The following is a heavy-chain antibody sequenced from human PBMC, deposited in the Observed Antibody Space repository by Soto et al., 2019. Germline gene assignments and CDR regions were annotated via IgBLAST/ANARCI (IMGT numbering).Heavy chain of an antibody. V-gene: IGHV2-5*01. CDR3: ALCPYSSSWYYYYGMDV. D-gene: IGHD6-13*01. Sequence: QITLKESGPTLVKPTQTLTLTCTFSGFSLSTSGVGVGWIRQPPGKALEWLALIYWNDDKRYSPSLKSRLTITKDTYKDQVVLTMTNMDPVDTATYYCALCPYSSSWYYYYGMDVWGQGTTVTVSS. CDR2: IYWNDDK. CDR1: GFSLSTSGVG. J-gene: IGHJ6*02.